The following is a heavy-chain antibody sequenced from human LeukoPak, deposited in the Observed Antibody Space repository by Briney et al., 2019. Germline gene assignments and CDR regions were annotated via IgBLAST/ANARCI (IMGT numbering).Heavy chain of an antibody. CDR2: ISSSSSYI. Sequence: GGSLRLSCAASGFTVSSNYMNWVRQAPGKGLEWVSSISSSSSYIYYADSVKGRFTISRDNAKNSLYLQMNSLRAEDTAVYYCARTSGGVTTVTTSDAFDIWGQGTMVTVSS. CDR3: ARTSGGVTTVTTSDAFDI. D-gene: IGHD4-17*01. V-gene: IGHV3-21*01. J-gene: IGHJ3*02. CDR1: GFTVSSNY.